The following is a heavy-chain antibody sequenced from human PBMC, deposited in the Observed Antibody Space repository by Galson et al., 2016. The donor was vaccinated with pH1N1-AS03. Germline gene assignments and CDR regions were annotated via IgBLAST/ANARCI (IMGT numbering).Heavy chain of an antibody. V-gene: IGHV1-69*13. CDR1: GGTFATFA. J-gene: IGHJ4*02. CDR3: ARDRYRDTSTDFYESAY. D-gene: IGHD2/OR15-2a*01. CDR2: IIPLSGTT. Sequence: SVKVSCKASGGTFATFAVSWVRQARGQGLEWMGGIIPLSGTTNYAQKFQGRLTITADDSTGTASMELSSLISEDTAVYDCARDRYRDTSTDFYESAYWGQGTLVTVSS.